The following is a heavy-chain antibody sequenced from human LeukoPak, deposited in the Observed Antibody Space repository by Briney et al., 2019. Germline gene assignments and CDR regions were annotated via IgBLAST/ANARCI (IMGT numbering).Heavy chain of an antibody. V-gene: IGHV3-23*01. J-gene: IGHJ5*02. D-gene: IGHD6-13*01. CDR2: ISGSGGGT. Sequence: GGSLRLSCAVSGITLSNYGMSWVRQAPGKGLEWVAGISGSGGGTNYADSVKGRFTISRDNPKNTLYLQMNSLRAEDTAVYYCARMKYSSRANWFDPWGQGTLVTVSS. CDR1: GITLSNYG. CDR3: ARMKYSSRANWFDP.